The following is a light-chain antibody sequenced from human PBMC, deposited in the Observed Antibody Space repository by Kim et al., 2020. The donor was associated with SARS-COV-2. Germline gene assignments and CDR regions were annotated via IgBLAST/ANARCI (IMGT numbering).Light chain of an antibody. CDR2: SNN. J-gene: IGLJ3*02. CDR1: SSNIGSNY. CDR3: AAWDDSLRGWV. Sequence: GQMVTISCSGSSSNIGSNYVYWYQQLPGTAPKPLIYSNNQRPSGVPDRFSGSKSGTSASLAISGLRSEDEADYYCAAWDDSLRGWVFGGGTQLTVL. V-gene: IGLV1-47*02.